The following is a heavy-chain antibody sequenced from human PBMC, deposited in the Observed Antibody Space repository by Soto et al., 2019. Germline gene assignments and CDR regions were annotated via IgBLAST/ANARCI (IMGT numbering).Heavy chain of an antibody. D-gene: IGHD4-4*01. V-gene: IGHV4-31*03. CDR3: ARGAVTPAYDAFDI. CDR2: IYYSWRT. Sequence: QVQLQESGPGLVKPSQTLSLTCTVSGGSISSGGYYWSWIRQHPGKGLEWIGYIYYSWRTNYNPSLKSRVTIEVDTSKNQFSLKLSSVTAADTAVYYCARGAVTPAYDAFDIWGQGTMVTVSS. J-gene: IGHJ3*02. CDR1: GGSISSGGYY.